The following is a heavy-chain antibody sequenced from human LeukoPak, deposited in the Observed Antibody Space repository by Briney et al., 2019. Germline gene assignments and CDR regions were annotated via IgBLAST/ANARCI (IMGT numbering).Heavy chain of an antibody. CDR1: GCTFSDHY. Sequence: GGSLRVSRAASGCTFSDHYMDWVRQAAWKGLEWVGRSRNRAKSYTTDYGASVRGRFTISGDDSQNSLYPQMRSVKTEDTAVYHSVRVAYTSDWHFDYWGQGTLVTVSS. CDR2: SRNRAKSYTT. CDR3: VRVAYTSDWHFDY. D-gene: IGHD6-19*01. V-gene: IGHV3-72*01. J-gene: IGHJ4*02.